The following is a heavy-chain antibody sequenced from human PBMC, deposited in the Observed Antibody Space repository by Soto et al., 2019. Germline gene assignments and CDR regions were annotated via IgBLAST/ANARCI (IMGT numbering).Heavy chain of an antibody. V-gene: IGHV4-30-2*01. CDR2: IYQSGST. J-gene: IGHJ3*02. CDR1: GGSLSSSAYS. CDR3: ARELLFYDSDGFSWDDAFDI. D-gene: IGHD3-22*01. Sequence: SETLSLTCAVSGGSLSSSAYSWSWIRQPPGKGLEWIGFIYQSGSTYYNPSLRSRVTMSLDRPKNQFSLKLSSVTAADTAVYYCARELLFYDSDGFSWDDAFDIWGQGTMVTVSS.